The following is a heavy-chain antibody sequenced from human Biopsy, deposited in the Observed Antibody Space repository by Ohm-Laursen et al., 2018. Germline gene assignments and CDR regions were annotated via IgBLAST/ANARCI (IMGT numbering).Heavy chain of an antibody. D-gene: IGHD1-1*01. CDR3: ARAKLEPVYYYYGMDV. CDR1: GYTFTSYG. J-gene: IGHJ6*02. Sequence: ASVKVSCNASGYTFTSYGISWVRQAPGQELEWMGWINTENGNTIYAQNLQGRVTMTADTSTSTAYMEVTSLRSDDTAVYYCARAKLEPVYYYYGMDVWGQGTTVTVSS. CDR2: INTENGNT. V-gene: IGHV1-18*01.